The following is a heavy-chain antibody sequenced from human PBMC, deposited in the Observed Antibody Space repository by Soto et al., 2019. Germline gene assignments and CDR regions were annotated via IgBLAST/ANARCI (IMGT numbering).Heavy chain of an antibody. CDR2: ISSGSNII. Sequence: QLVESGGGLVQPGGSLRLSCSASGFIFSTFSMNWVRQAPGKGLEWISYISSGSNIIYYADSVKGRFTISRDNAENSLYLQMNSLRDEDTAVYYCARLYSTSSVSRWFDPWGQGTRVTVSS. J-gene: IGHJ5*02. V-gene: IGHV3-48*02. CDR3: ARLYSTSSVSRWFDP. D-gene: IGHD6-6*01. CDR1: GFIFSTFS.